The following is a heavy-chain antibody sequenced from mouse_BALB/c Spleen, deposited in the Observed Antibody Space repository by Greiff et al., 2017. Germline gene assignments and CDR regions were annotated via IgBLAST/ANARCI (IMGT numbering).Heavy chain of an antibody. Sequence: EVKLVESGGGLVQPGGSRKLSCAASGFTFSSFGMHWVRQAPEKGLEWVAYISSGSSTIYYADTVKGRFTISRDNPKNTLFLQMTSLRSEDTAMYYCASKLTGTYYAMDYWGQGTSVTVSS. CDR1: GFTFSSFG. J-gene: IGHJ4*01. CDR2: ISSGSSTI. D-gene: IGHD4-1*01. CDR3: ASKLTGTYYAMDY. V-gene: IGHV5-17*02.